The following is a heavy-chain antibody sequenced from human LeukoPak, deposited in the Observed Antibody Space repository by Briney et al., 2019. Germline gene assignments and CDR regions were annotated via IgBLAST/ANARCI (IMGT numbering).Heavy chain of an antibody. CDR3: ARAKSTRRLRTDRGDYFDY. CDR2: FDPEDGET. Sequence: ASVKVSCKVSGYTLTELSMHWVRQAPGKGLEWMGGFDPEDGETIYAQKFQGRVTITADESTSTAYMELSSLRSEDTAVYYCARAKSTRRLRTDRGDYFDYWGQGTLVTVSS. CDR1: GYTLTELS. D-gene: IGHD5-24*01. V-gene: IGHV1-24*01. J-gene: IGHJ4*02.